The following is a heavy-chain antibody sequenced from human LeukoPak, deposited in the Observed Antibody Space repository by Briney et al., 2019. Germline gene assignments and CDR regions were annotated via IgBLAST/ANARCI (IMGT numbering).Heavy chain of an antibody. CDR2: ISSNGGST. J-gene: IGHJ4*02. CDR3: VKGGYYYESSGYYDY. Sequence: RGSLRLSCSASGFTFSRFAMYWVRQAPGKGLEHVSGISSNGGSTYYADSLKGRFTISRDNSKNTLYLQMSSLRAEDTAVYYCVKGGYYYESSGYYDYWGQGTLVTVSS. CDR1: GFTFSRFA. V-gene: IGHV3-64D*09. D-gene: IGHD3-22*01.